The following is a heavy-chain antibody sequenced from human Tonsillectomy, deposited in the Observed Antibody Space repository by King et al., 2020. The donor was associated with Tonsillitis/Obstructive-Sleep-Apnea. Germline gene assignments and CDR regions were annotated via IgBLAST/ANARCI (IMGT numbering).Heavy chain of an antibody. CDR1: GFTFSSYA. D-gene: IGHD2-2*01. J-gene: IGHJ3*02. CDR2: ISGSGVST. V-gene: IGHV3-23*04. Sequence: VQLVESGGGLVQPGGSLRLSCAASGFTFSSYAMSWVRQAPGKGLEWVSAISGSGVSTYYADSVKGRFTISRDNSKNTLYLQMNSLRAEDTAVYYCAKGDGGYCSSTSCPLDAFDIWGQGTMVTVSS. CDR3: AKGDGGYCSSTSCPLDAFDI.